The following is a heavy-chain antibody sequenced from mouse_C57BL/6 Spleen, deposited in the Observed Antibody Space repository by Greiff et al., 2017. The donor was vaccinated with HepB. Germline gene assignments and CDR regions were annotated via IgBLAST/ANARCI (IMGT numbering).Heavy chain of an antibody. V-gene: IGHV10-3*01. CDR3: VGGPIYYDLDGDFPMDY. Sequence: DVHLVESGGGLVQPKGSLKLSCAASGFTFNTYAMHWVRQAPGKGLEWVARIRSKSSNYATYYADSVKDRFTISRDDSQSMLYLQMNNLKTEDTAMYYCVGGPIYYDLDGDFPMDYWGQGTSVTVSS. D-gene: IGHD2-4*01. CDR1: GFTFNTYA. CDR2: IRSKSSNYAT. J-gene: IGHJ4*01.